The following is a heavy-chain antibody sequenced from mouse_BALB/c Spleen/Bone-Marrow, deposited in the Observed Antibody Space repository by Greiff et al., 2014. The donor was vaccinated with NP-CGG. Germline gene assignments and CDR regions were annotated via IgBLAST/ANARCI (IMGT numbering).Heavy chain of an antibody. CDR1: GFNIKDTY. Sequence: EVNVVESGAELVKPGASVKLSCTASGFNIKDTYMHWVEQRPEQGLEWIGRIDPANGNTKYVPKFQGKATITADTSSNTAYLQLSSLTSEDTAVYYCATMITDWYFDVWGAGTTVTVSS. CDR2: IDPANGNT. D-gene: IGHD2-4*01. J-gene: IGHJ1*01. CDR3: ATMITDWYFDV. V-gene: IGHV14-3*02.